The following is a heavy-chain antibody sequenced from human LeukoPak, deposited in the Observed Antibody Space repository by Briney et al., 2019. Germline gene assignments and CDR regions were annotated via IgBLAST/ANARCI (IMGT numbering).Heavy chain of an antibody. Sequence: GGSRRLSCAASGFTFSSYGMSWVRQAPGRGLEWVSAISGSGGSTYYADSVKGRFTISRDNSKNTLYLQMNSLRAEDTAVYYCAKDALLLWFGELQPYFDYWGQGTLVTVSS. CDR1: GFTFSSYG. V-gene: IGHV3-23*01. CDR2: ISGSGGST. D-gene: IGHD3-10*01. CDR3: AKDALLLWFGELQPYFDY. J-gene: IGHJ4*02.